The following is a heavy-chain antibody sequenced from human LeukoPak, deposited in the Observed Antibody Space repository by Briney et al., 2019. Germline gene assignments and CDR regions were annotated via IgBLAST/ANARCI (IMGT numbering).Heavy chain of an antibody. D-gene: IGHD3-3*01. V-gene: IGHV1-69*13. CDR3: ARRTIFGVANQETFDY. J-gene: IGHJ4*02. Sequence: SVKVSCKASGGTFSSYAISWVRQAPGQGLEWMGGIIPIFGTANYAQKFQGRVTITEDESTSTAYMELSSLRSEDTAVYYCARRTIFGVANQETFDYWGQGTLVTVSS. CDR2: IIPIFGTA. CDR1: GGTFSSYA.